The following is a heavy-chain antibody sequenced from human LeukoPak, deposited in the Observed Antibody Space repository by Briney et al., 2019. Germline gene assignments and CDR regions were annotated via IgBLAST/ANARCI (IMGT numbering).Heavy chain of an antibody. CDR1: GHTLTNYA. CDR3: ARDLEMSTSF. V-gene: IGHV1-18*01. D-gene: IGHD5-24*01. Sequence: ASVKVSCKASGHTLTNYAITWVRQAPGQGLEWVGWISAYSGDTRYGQNLQGRVSMTTDTSTSTAYMELRSLRPDDTAVYYRARDLEMSTSFWGQGTLVTVSS. CDR2: ISAYSGDT. J-gene: IGHJ4*02.